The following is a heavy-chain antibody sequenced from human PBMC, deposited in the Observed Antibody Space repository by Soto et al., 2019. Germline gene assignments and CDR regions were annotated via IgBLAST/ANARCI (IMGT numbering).Heavy chain of an antibody. J-gene: IGHJ4*02. Sequence: EVQLVESGGGLVQPGGSLRLSCAASGFTFSSYSMNWVRQAPGKGLEWVSYISSSSSTIYYADSVKGRFTISRDNAKNSLYLQKNSLRGEENAVYYCARDRPGYRYCLDYWGQGTLVNVSS. CDR3: ARDRPGYRYCLDY. CDR2: ISSSSSTI. CDR1: GFTFSSYS. D-gene: IGHD5-18*01. V-gene: IGHV3-48*01.